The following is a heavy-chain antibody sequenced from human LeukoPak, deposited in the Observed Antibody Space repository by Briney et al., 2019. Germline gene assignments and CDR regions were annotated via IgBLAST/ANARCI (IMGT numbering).Heavy chain of an antibody. CDR1: GFTFSNYV. V-gene: IGHV3-30*04. Sequence: GGSLRLSCAASGFTFSNYVLHWVRQAPGKGLEWVAIISPDGSDKHYADSVKGRFTISRDNSKNTLYLQMNSLRTEDTALYYCAKDATGTYSGMDYWGQGTLVSVSS. CDR2: ISPDGSDK. CDR3: AKDATGTYSGMDY. J-gene: IGHJ4*02. D-gene: IGHD1-1*01.